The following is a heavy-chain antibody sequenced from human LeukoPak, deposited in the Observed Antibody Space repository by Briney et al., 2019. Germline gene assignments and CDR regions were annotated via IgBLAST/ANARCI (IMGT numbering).Heavy chain of an antibody. CDR2: ISYDGSNK. V-gene: IGHV3-30-3*01. Sequence: GGSLRLSCAASGFTFSSYAMHWVRQAPGKGLEWVAVISYDGSNKYYADSVKGRFTISRDNSKNTLYLQMNSLRAEDTALYYCAKCTTSCYANAFDVWGRGTIVAVSS. CDR1: GFTFSSYA. J-gene: IGHJ3*01. D-gene: IGHD2-2*01. CDR3: AKCTTSCYANAFDV.